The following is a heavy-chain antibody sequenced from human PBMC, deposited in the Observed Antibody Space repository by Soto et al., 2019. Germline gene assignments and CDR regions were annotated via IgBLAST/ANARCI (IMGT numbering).Heavy chain of an antibody. CDR3: ARTLYSYGPRFDY. V-gene: IGHV4-59*01. D-gene: IGHD5-18*01. CDR2: IYYSGST. J-gene: IGHJ4*02. CDR1: GGSISSYY. Sequence: SETLSLTCIVSGGSISSYYWSWIRRPPGKGLEWIGYIYYSGSTNYNPSLKSRVTISVDTSKNQFSLKLSSVTAADTAVYYCARTLYSYGPRFDYWGQGTLVTVSS.